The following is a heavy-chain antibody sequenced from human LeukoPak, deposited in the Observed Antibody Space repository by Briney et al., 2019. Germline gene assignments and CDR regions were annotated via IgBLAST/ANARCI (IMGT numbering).Heavy chain of an antibody. D-gene: IGHD5-24*01. V-gene: IGHV3-30*03. J-gene: IGHJ6*02. CDR3: VRSTTVPLQPGMDV. Sequence: GGSLRLSCAASGFTFSSYGMHWVRQAPGKGLEWVAVISYDGSNKYYADSVKGRFTISRDNSKNTLYLQMNSLRAEDTAVYYCVRSTTVPLQPGMDVWGQGTTVTVSS. CDR1: GFTFSSYG. CDR2: ISYDGSNK.